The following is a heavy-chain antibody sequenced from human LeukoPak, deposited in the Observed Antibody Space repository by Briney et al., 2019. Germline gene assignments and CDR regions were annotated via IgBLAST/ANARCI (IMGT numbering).Heavy chain of an antibody. CDR2: INNDGSRT. CDR3: ARTGSYYGIDY. Sequence: PGGSLRLSCAASEFTFSSYWMHWVRQAPGKGLVWVSHINNDGSRTSYADSVKGRFTISRDNAKNTLYLQMNSLRADDTAVYYCARTGSYYGIDYWGQGTLVTVSS. J-gene: IGHJ4*02. V-gene: IGHV3-74*01. CDR1: EFTFSSYW. D-gene: IGHD1-26*01.